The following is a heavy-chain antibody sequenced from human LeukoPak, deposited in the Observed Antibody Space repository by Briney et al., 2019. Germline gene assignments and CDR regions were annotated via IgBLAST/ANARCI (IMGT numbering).Heavy chain of an antibody. CDR3: ARDSSITIFGVVIHDALDI. V-gene: IGHV4-38-2*02. CDR1: GYSISSGYH. D-gene: IGHD3-3*01. Sequence: SETLSLTCTVSGYSISSGYHWGWIRQPPGKGLEWIGSIYHSGSTYYNPSLKSRVTISVDTSKNQFSLKLSSVTAADTAVYYCARDSSITIFGVVIHDALDIWGQGTMVTVSS. CDR2: IYHSGST. J-gene: IGHJ3*02.